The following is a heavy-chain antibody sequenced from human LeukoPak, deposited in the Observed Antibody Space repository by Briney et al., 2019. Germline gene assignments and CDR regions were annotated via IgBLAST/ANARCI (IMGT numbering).Heavy chain of an antibody. CDR2: ISGSGAST. D-gene: IGHD3-16*01. Sequence: PGGSLRLSCAASGFTFSNYWVHWVRQAPGKGLEWVSAISGSGASTYYADSVKGRFTISRDNSKNTLYVQMNSLRAEDTAVYYCAKSQFGGVFDGFDIWGQGTMVTVSS. J-gene: IGHJ3*02. V-gene: IGHV3-23*01. CDR1: GFTFSNYW. CDR3: AKSQFGGVFDGFDI.